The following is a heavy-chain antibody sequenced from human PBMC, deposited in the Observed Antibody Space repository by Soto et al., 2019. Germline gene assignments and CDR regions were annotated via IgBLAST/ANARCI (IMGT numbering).Heavy chain of an antibody. Sequence: GESLKISCKGSGYSFTRYWIGWVRQMPGRGLEWKGIIYPGDSDTRYSPSLQAHVTISVDKSISTAYVQWSSLKASDSAIYYCFRGGVTSRTFDYWGQGTLVTVSS. V-gene: IGHV5-51*01. CDR2: IYPGDSDT. J-gene: IGHJ4*02. CDR1: GYSFTRYW. CDR3: FRGGVTSRTFDY. D-gene: IGHD3-16*01.